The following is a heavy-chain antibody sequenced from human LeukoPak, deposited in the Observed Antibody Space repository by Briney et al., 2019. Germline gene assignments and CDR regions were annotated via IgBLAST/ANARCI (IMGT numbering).Heavy chain of an antibody. J-gene: IGHJ4*02. CDR3: AKKSIMGDSSTWYYFDY. V-gene: IGHV3-23*01. D-gene: IGHD6-13*01. Sequence: HPGGSLRLSCAASGFTFSSYAMSWVRQAPGKGLEWVSGISGSGGSTYYADSAKGRFTISRDNSKNTLYLQMNSLRAEDTAVYYCAKKSIMGDSSTWYYFDYWGQGTLVTVSS. CDR2: ISGSGGST. CDR1: GFTFSSYA.